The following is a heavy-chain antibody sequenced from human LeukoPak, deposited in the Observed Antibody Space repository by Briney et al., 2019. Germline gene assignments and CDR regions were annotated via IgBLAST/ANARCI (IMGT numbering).Heavy chain of an antibody. CDR1: GFSVSNYY. J-gene: IGHJ4*02. Sequence: GGSLRLSCAASGFSVSNYYMSWVRQAPGKGLEWVSVISTGGGTSYTDSVKGRFTFSRDNSKNTLFLQMNSLRAEDTGVYYCARGGITDYGDYSSFDYWGQGTLLTVSS. D-gene: IGHD4-17*01. V-gene: IGHV3-66*01. CDR2: ISTGGGT. CDR3: ARGGITDYGDYSSFDY.